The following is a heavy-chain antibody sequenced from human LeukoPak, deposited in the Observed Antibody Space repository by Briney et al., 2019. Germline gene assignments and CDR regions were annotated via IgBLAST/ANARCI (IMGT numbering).Heavy chain of an antibody. Sequence: SETLSLTCTVSGYSISSGYYWGWIRQPPGKGLEWIGTIYHSGSTYYNPSLKSQVTISVDTSKNQFSLKLSSVTAADTAVYYCARDGAGDTAMVQYNWFDPWGQGTLVTVSS. CDR3: ARDGAGDTAMVQYNWFDP. D-gene: IGHD5-18*01. CDR2: IYHSGST. V-gene: IGHV4-38-2*02. CDR1: GYSISSGYY. J-gene: IGHJ5*02.